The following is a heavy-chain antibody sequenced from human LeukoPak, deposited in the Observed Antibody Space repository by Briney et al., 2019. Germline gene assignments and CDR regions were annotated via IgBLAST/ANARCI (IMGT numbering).Heavy chain of an antibody. CDR3: ARGPEVYCSSTSCYMVDY. J-gene: IGHJ4*02. Sequence: SETLSLTCTVSGGSISSSSYYWGWIRQPPGKGLEWIGSIYYSGSTNYNPSLKSRVTISVDTSKNQFSLKLSSVTAADTAVYYCARGPEVYCSSTSCYMVDYWGQGTLVTVSS. CDR1: GGSISSSSYY. CDR2: IYYSGST. V-gene: IGHV4-39*07. D-gene: IGHD2-2*02.